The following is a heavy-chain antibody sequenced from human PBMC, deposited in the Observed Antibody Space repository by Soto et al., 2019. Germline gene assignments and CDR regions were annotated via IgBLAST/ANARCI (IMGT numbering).Heavy chain of an antibody. CDR3: ARDVGYYDSSGYFQH. J-gene: IGHJ1*01. CDR2: IIPILGIA. Sequence: QVQLVQSGAEVKKPGSSVKVSCKASGGTFSSYTISWVRQAPGQGLEWMGRIIPILGIANYAQKFQGRVTITADKSTSTAYMELSSLRYEETAVYYCARDVGYYDSSGYFQHWGQGTLVTVSS. CDR1: GGTFSSYT. V-gene: IGHV1-69*08. D-gene: IGHD3-22*01.